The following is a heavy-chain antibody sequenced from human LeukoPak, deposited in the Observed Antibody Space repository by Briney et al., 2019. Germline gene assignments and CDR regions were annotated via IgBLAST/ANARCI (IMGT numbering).Heavy chain of an antibody. CDR1: VLSFSSYE. CDR3: ARDGTPIYSNGWVYMDV. V-gene: IGHV3-48*03. J-gene: IGHJ6*04. CDR2: ISASGTLT. D-gene: IGHD6-19*01. Sequence: GGSLRLSCAASVLSFSSYEMNWVRQAPEKGLEWISSISASGTLTHYADSAEGRFTISRDNTKNSLYLQMNSLRGEDTAVYYCARDGTPIYSNGWVYMDVWGKGTTVTISS.